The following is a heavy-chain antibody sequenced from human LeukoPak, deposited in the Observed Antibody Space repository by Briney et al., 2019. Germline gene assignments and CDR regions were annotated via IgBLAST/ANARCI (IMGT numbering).Heavy chain of an antibody. CDR1: GFTFSSYS. V-gene: IGHV3-48*01. D-gene: IGHD3-10*01. Sequence: GGSLRLSCAASGFTFSSYSMNWVRQAPGKGLEWVSYISSSGSTIYYADSVKGRFTISRDNAKNSLYLQMNSLRAEDTAVYYCARADGSGSYDYWGQGTLVTVSS. CDR2: ISSSGSTI. CDR3: ARADGSGSYDY. J-gene: IGHJ4*02.